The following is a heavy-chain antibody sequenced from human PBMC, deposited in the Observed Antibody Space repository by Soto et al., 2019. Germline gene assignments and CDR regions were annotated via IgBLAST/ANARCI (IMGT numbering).Heavy chain of an antibody. J-gene: IGHJ4*02. CDR1: GFTFSSYG. D-gene: IGHD4-17*01. CDR3: ARDGGGDYPFDY. V-gene: IGHV3-33*01. CDR2: IWYDGSNK. Sequence: QVQLVESGGGLVQPGRSLRLSCAASGFTFSSYGMHWVRQAPGKGLEWVAVIWYDGSNKYYADSVKGRFTISRDNSKNTLYLQMNSLRAEDTAVYYCARDGGGDYPFDYWGQGTLVTVSS.